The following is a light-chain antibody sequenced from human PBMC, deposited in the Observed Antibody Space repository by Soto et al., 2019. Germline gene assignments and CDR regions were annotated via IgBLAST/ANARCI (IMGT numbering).Light chain of an antibody. CDR3: QQYDSDPLT. V-gene: IGKV1D-16*01. Sequence: DIQMTQSPSSLSAAVGVRITITCRASQGIGNWVAWYQQKSGKAPKSLIYAASNLQSGVPSRFSGTRSGTNFTLTINSLQPEDFASYYCQQYDSDPLTFGGGTKVDMK. CDR2: AAS. J-gene: IGKJ4*01. CDR1: QGIGNW.